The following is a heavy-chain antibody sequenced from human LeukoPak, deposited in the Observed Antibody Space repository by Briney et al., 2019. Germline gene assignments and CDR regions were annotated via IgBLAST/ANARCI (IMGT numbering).Heavy chain of an antibody. Sequence: GGSLRLSCSASRFTFRTYWMHCVRQAPGKGLVWVSCISSDGSSTNYADPVKGRFTISRDNAKNTLYLQMNSLRAEDTAVYYCAREETVESLPGGDWGQGTLVTVSS. D-gene: IGHD2-15*01. CDR2: ISSDGSST. CDR1: RFTFRTYW. J-gene: IGHJ4*02. V-gene: IGHV3-74*01. CDR3: AREETVESLPGGD.